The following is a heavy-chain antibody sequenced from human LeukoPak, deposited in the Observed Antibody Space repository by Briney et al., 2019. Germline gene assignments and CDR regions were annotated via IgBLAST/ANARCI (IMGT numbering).Heavy chain of an antibody. D-gene: IGHD5-18*01. CDR1: GGYIHTYY. V-gene: IGHV4-4*07. J-gene: IGHJ4*02. CDR3: ARDREHSYGSDFGH. CDR2: ANVGGHR. Sequence: SDTLSLTCTVSGGYIHTYYWAWIRQPAGKGLEGVGRANVGGHRDYNPSLKSRVSMSIDESANQFSLSLMSVTAADTAVYYCARDREHSYGSDFGHWGQGILVTVSA.